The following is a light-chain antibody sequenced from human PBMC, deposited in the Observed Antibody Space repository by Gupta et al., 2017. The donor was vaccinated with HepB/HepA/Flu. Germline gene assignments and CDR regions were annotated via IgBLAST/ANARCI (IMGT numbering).Light chain of an antibody. CDR1: NIGGKS. J-gene: IGLJ3*02. CDR2: DDR. V-gene: IGLV3-21*02. CDR3: QVWDNENEPPGNWV. Sequence: SYVLTQPPSVSVAPGETAKITCGGNNIGGKSVHWYQQTSGQAPVRVLYDDRVRPSGIPERFSGSNSGNTATRTINRVEAGEEADDYCQVWDNENEPPGNWVFGGGTKLTVL.